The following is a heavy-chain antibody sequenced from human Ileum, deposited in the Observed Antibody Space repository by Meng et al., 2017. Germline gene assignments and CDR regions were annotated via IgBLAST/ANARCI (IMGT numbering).Heavy chain of an antibody. J-gene: IGHJ4*02. CDR1: GYSFPNYY. Sequence: ASVKVSCKASGYSFPNYYMHWVRQAHGQGLEGMGIIDSSGGTTSYVQKFQGRVTMTRNTSTCTVYMELSSLRSEDTAMYYCARSGSSTAGHRDYWGQGTLVTVSS. D-gene: IGHD6-13*01. V-gene: IGHV1-46*01. CDR3: ARSGSSTAGHRDY. CDR2: IDSSGGTT.